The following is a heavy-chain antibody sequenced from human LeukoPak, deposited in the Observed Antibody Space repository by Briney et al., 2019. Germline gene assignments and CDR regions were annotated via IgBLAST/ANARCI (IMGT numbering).Heavy chain of an antibody. CDR3: ARDRPGGSSLDY. D-gene: IGHD6-13*01. J-gene: IGHJ4*02. CDR2: IYYTGST. Sequence: PSETLSLTCTVSGGSNSRDYWSWIRQLPGKGLEWIGYIYYTGSTNYNPSLKSRVTISVDTSKNQFSLKLSSVTAADTAVYYCARDRPGGSSLDYWGQGTLVTASS. CDR1: GGSNSRDY. V-gene: IGHV4-59*01.